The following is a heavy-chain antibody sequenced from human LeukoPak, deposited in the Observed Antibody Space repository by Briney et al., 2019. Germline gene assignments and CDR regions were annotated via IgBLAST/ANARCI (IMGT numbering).Heavy chain of an antibody. Sequence: PGGSLRLSCAASGFTFSSYWMRWVRHAPGKGLGWVSRINSDGSSTSYADSVKGRFTISRDNSKNTLYLQMNSLRAEDTAVYYCAKTGFIVVVPAANDYWGQGTLVTVSS. D-gene: IGHD2-2*01. CDR1: GFTFSSYW. CDR3: AKTGFIVVVPAANDY. J-gene: IGHJ4*02. CDR2: INSDGSST. V-gene: IGHV3-74*01.